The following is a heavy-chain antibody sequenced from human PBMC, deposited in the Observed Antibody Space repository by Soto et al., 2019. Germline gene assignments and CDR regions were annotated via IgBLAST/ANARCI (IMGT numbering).Heavy chain of an antibody. CDR1: GGTFSSYA. J-gene: IGHJ6*02. CDR2: IIPIFGTA. Sequence: ASVKVSCKASGGTFSSYAISWVRQAPGQGLEWMGGIIPIFGTANYAQKFQGRVTITADESTSTAYMELSSLRSEDTAVYYCARAAPSHYDRSGYYYYYGMDVWGQGTTVTVSS. CDR3: ARAAPSHYDRSGYYYYYGMDV. V-gene: IGHV1-69*13. D-gene: IGHD3-22*01.